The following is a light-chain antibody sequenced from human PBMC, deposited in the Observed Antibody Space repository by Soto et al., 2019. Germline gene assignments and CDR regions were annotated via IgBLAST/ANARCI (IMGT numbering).Light chain of an antibody. Sequence: IQMTQSPSILSATAGDRVTITCRASQSISSWLAWYQQKPGKAPKLLIYDASSLQSGVPSRFSGSGFGTDFTLTISSLQPEDFATYYCLQDYNYPPTFGQGTKVDNK. CDR2: DAS. V-gene: IGKV1-6*01. CDR3: LQDYNYPPT. J-gene: IGKJ1*01. CDR1: QSISSW.